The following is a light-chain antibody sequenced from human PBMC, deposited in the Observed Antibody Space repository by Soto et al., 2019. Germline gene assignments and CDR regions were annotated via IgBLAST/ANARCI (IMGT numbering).Light chain of an antibody. Sequence: QSALTQPPSVSGSPGHSVAISCTGTSSDVGSYNRVSWYQQPPGSAPKLMIYDVSNRPSGVPDRFSGSKSGNAASLTISGLQAEDEADYYCSSYTSNNTYVFGTGTKVTVL. CDR1: SSDVGSYNR. CDR2: DVS. J-gene: IGLJ1*01. V-gene: IGLV2-18*02. CDR3: SSYTSNNTYV.